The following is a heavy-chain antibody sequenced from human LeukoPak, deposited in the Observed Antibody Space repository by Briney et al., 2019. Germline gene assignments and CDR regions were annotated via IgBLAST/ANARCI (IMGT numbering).Heavy chain of an antibody. CDR2: INHSGST. V-gene: IGHV4-34*01. J-gene: IGHJ6*03. Sequence: SETLSLTCAVYGGSFSGYYWSWIRQPPGKGLEWIGEINHSGSTNYNPSLKSRVTISVDTSKNQFSLKLSSVTAADTAVYYCARGLGDSSSLSNYYYYYYMDVWGKGTTVTVSS. CDR1: GGSFSGYY. D-gene: IGHD6-6*01. CDR3: ARGLGDSSSLSNYYYYYYMDV.